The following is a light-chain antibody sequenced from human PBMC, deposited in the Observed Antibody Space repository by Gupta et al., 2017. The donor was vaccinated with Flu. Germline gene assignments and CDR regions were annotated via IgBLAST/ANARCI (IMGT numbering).Light chain of an antibody. CDR2: GAS. CDR1: QSVRSNY. Sequence: EIVLTQSPGTLSLSPGEGATLSCRASQSVRSNYLAWYQQKPGQPPRLLIYGASNRATGIPDRCSGSGSGTDFTLTISRLEPEDSASYCCHQYGSSPLTLGGGTKVEIK. J-gene: IGKJ4*01. V-gene: IGKV3-20*01. CDR3: HQYGSSPLT.